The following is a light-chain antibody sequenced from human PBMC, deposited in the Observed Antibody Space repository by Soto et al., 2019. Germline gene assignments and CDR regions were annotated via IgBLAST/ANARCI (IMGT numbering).Light chain of an antibody. CDR3: CSHVGGSSPQWV. V-gene: IGLV2-23*02. CDR1: SNDVGGYNL. J-gene: IGLJ3*02. CDR2: EVN. Sequence: QSALTLPASVSGSPGQSITISCTGTSNDVGGYNLVSWFQQHPGKAPKLMISEVNKRPSGVSNRFSGSKSANTASLTISGLQAEDEADYYCCSHVGGSSPQWVFGGGTKLTVL.